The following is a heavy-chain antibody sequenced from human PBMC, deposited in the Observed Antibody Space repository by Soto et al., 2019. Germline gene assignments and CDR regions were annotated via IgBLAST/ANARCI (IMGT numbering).Heavy chain of an antibody. V-gene: IGHV1-69*18. D-gene: IGHD2-15*01. J-gene: IGHJ5*02. Sequence: HAQLVQSGAALRKPGSSVKVSCKASGGIFSNFAFSWVRQAPGQGLEWMGTIVPVYGAVYYAHQFQGRVTITADESTTTTYMEMSGLGSKDTAVYYCAKDGGGYPWGQGTLVTVSS. CDR3: AKDGGGYP. CDR1: GGIFSNFA. CDR2: IVPVYGAV.